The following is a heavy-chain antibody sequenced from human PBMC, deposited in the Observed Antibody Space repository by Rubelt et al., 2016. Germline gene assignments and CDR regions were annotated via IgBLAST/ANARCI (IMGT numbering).Heavy chain of an antibody. V-gene: IGHV4-39*01. CDR2: IFSSGST. D-gene: IGHD4-17*01. J-gene: IGHJ5*02. Sequence: QQQLQESGPGLVKPSETLSLTCIVSGGSISGSSYYWGWIRQPPGKGLEWSASIFSSGSTSYSPSLKSRVTISVDTSKNQFALKLRSVPAADTAVYYCARRRTVPQNWFDPWGQGTLVTVSS. CDR3: ARRRTVPQNWFDP. CDR1: GGSISGSSYY.